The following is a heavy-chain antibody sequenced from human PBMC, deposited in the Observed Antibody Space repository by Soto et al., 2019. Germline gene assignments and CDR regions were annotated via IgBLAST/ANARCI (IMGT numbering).Heavy chain of an antibody. CDR1: RFTFSSYG. Sequence: EVQLLESGGGLVQPGGSLRLSCATSRFTFSSYGMSWVRLAPGKGLEWVSGISTSASTYYADSVKGRFTISRDNSKNTMYLHMNSLRAEDTAVYYCAKDLDPEQWLVPFDCWGQGTLVTVSS. V-gene: IGHV3-23*01. CDR2: ISTSAST. D-gene: IGHD6-19*01. J-gene: IGHJ4*02. CDR3: AKDLDPEQWLVPFDC.